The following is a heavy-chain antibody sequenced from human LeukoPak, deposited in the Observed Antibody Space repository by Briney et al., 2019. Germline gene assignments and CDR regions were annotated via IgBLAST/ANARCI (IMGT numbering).Heavy chain of an antibody. CDR1: GYTFTSYG. CDR2: IRAYNGNT. V-gene: IGHV1-18*01. D-gene: IGHD6-13*01. J-gene: IGHJ6*03. CDR3: ARVIAAAGIMNYYYYYMDV. Sequence: ASVKVSCKASGYTFTSYGISWVRQAPGQGLEWMGWIRAYNGNTNYAQKLQGRVTMTTDTSTSTAYMELRSLRSDDTAVYYCARVIAAAGIMNYYYYYMDVWGKGTTVTVSS.